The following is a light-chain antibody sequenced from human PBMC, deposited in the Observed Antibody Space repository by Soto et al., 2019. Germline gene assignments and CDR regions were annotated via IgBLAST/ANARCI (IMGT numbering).Light chain of an antibody. CDR3: CSFAGSNTWV. V-gene: IGLV2-23*01. J-gene: IGLJ3*02. Sequence: QSALTQPASVSGSPGQSITISCTGTSSDVGIYNLVSWYQQHPRTAPKLIIYGGTKRPSGVSPRFTASKSGNTASLTISGLQAEDEADYYCCSFAGSNTWVFGGGTQLTVL. CDR1: SSDVGIYNL. CDR2: GGT.